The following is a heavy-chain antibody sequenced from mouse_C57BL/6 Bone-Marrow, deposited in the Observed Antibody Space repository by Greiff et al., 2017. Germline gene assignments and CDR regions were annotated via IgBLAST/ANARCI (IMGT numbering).Heavy chain of an antibody. Sequence: VKLMESGPGLVQPSQSLSITCTVSGFSLTSYGVHWVRQSPGKGLEWLGVIWSGGSTDYNAAFTSRLSISKDNSKSQVFFKMNSLQADDTAIYYCASIYDGYGFAYWGQGTLVTVSA. CDR2: IWSGGST. D-gene: IGHD2-3*01. CDR3: ASIYDGYGFAY. V-gene: IGHV2-2*01. CDR1: GFSLTSYG. J-gene: IGHJ3*01.